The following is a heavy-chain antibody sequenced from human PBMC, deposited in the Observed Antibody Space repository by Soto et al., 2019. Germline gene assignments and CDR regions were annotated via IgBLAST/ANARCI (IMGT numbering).Heavy chain of an antibody. CDR2: ISSSSSYI. CDR1: GFTFSSYS. D-gene: IGHD2-21*02. Sequence: GGSLRLSCAASGFTFSSYSMNWVRQAPGKGLEWVSSISSSSSYIYYADSVKGRFTISRDNAKNSLYLQMNSLRAEDTAVYYCAREEFSVHDCDSFDYWGQGTLVTVSS. V-gene: IGHV3-21*04. J-gene: IGHJ4*02. CDR3: AREEFSVHDCDSFDY.